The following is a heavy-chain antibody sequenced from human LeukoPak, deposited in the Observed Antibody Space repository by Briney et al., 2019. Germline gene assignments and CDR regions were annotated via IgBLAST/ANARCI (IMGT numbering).Heavy chain of an antibody. Sequence: GGSLRLSCAASGFTFRSFGMSWVRQAPGKGLEWVSTVSATGGSTYYADSVKGRFTISRDDSRNTLYLQMNSLRAYDTAVYYCAKGYPYYFYAMDVWGQGTTVTVSS. CDR1: GFTFRSFG. CDR2: VSATGGST. D-gene: IGHD2-2*01. V-gene: IGHV3-23*01. J-gene: IGHJ6*02. CDR3: AKGYPYYFYAMDV.